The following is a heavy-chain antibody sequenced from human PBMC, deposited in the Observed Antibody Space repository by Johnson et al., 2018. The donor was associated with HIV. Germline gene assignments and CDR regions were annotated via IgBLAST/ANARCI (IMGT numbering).Heavy chain of an antibody. V-gene: IGHV3-66*01. CDR1: GFTFSSYA. D-gene: IGHD5-18*01. Sequence: VQLVESGGGLVQPGGSLRLSCAASGFTFSSYAMHWVRQAPGKGLEWVSVIYSGGSTYYADSVKGRFTISRDNSKNTLYLQMNSLRAEDTAVYYCAAVDTVMVTGAFDIWGQGTMVTVSS. CDR3: AAVDTVMVTGAFDI. CDR2: IYSGGST. J-gene: IGHJ3*02.